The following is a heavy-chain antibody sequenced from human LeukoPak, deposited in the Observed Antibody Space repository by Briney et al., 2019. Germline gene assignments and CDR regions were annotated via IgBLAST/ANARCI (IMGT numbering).Heavy chain of an antibody. CDR1: GYTFTSYG. J-gene: IGHJ6*02. Sequence: ASVKVSCKASGYTFTSYGISWVRQAPGQGLEWMGWIGAYNGNTNYAQKLQGRVTMTTDTSTSTAYMELRSLRSDDTAVYYCARDRYCSSTSCYYYGMDVWGQGTTVTVSS. CDR2: IGAYNGNT. CDR3: ARDRYCSSTSCYYYGMDV. V-gene: IGHV1-18*01. D-gene: IGHD2-2*01.